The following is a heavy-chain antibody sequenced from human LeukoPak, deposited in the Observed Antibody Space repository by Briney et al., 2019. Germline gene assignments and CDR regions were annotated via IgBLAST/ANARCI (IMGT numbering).Heavy chain of an antibody. Sequence: SETLSLTCTVSGGSISSYYWSWIRQPPGKGLEWIGYIYYSGSTNYNPSLKSRVTISVDTSKNQFSLKLSSVTAADTAVYYCARGGYDFWSGYSFPETRQFDPWGQGTLVTVSS. CDR2: IYYSGST. V-gene: IGHV4-59*01. CDR1: GGSISSYY. J-gene: IGHJ5*02. D-gene: IGHD3-3*01. CDR3: ARGGYDFWSGYSFPETRQFDP.